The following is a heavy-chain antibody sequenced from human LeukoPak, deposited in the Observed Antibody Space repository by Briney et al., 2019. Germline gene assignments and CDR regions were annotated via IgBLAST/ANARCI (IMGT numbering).Heavy chain of an antibody. D-gene: IGHD3-3*01. CDR1: GCTFSSYT. CDR2: IIPILGIA. CDR3: AEDRITIFGVDNELGHFDL. V-gene: IGHV1-69*02. Sequence: SVKVSCKASGCTFSSYTISWVRQAPGQGLEWMGRIIPILGIANYAQKFQGRVTITPDKSISTAYMELSSLRSEDTAVYYCAEDRITIFGVDNELGHFDLWGQGTLVTVSS. J-gene: IGHJ5*02.